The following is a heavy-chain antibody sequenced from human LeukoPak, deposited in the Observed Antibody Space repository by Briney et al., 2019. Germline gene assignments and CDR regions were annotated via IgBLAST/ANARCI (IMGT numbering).Heavy chain of an antibody. CDR3: ARDSDDYYDSSGYYYLFDY. D-gene: IGHD3-22*01. CDR2: ISGGGDTT. Sequence: GGSLRLSCSASGFSFSSYTMTWVRQAPGKGPEWVSIISGGGDTTFYTDSVKGRFTISRDNSKNTLYLQMNSLRAEDTAVYYCARDSDDYYDSSGYYYLFDYWGQGTLVTVSS. V-gene: IGHV3-23*01. CDR1: GFSFSSYT. J-gene: IGHJ4*02.